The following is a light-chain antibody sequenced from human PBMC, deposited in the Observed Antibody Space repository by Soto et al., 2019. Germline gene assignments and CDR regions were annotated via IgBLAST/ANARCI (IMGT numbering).Light chain of an antibody. J-gene: IGLJ1*01. CDR2: DVN. V-gene: IGLV2-14*01. Sequence: QSALTQPASVSGSPGQSITISCTGTSSDVGGYNLVSWYQQYPDKAPKLMIFDVNTRPSGVSNRCSGSKSGNTASLTISGRLAEDDADYYCSASKSSSPLPYVFGTGTKLTVL. CDR1: SSDVGGYNL. CDR3: SASKSSSPLPYV.